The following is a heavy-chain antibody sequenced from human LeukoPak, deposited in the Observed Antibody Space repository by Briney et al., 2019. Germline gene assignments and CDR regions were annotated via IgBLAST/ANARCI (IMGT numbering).Heavy chain of an antibody. CDR3: AKERVLSTGEDFWSGYPVDY. CDR2: ISYDGSNK. CDR1: GFTFSSYG. D-gene: IGHD3-3*01. Sequence: PGRSLRLSCAASGFTFSSYGMHWVRQAPGKGLEWVAVISYDGSNKYYADSVKGRFTISRDNSKNTLYLQMNSLRAEDTSVYYCAKERVLSTGEDFWSGYPVDYWGQGTLVTASS. V-gene: IGHV3-30*18. J-gene: IGHJ4*02.